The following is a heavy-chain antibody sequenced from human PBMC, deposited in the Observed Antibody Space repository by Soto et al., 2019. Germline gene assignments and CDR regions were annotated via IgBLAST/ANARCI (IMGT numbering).Heavy chain of an antibody. D-gene: IGHD2-15*01. J-gene: IGHJ6*02. CDR1: GFSFSNAW. CDR2: IKRKIDGEAT. CDR3: TTGSVAGV. V-gene: IGHV3-15*07. Sequence: EVQLVESGGGLVKPGGSLRLSCAGSGFSFSNAWMNWVRQAPGKGLEWVGRIKRKIDGEATDYAAPVKGRFTVSRDDSKSALYLHMNSLKGDDTAVYYCTTGSVAGVWGQGTTVTVSS.